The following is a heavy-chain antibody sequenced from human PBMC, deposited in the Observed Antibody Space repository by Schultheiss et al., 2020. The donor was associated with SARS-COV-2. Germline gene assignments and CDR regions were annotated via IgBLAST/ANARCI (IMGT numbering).Heavy chain of an antibody. CDR2: IYYSGST. CDR1: GGSFNGYY. CDR3: ARECYDILTGYSRRNWFDP. D-gene: IGHD3-9*01. V-gene: IGHV4-34*01. Sequence: SETLSLTCVVYGGSFNGYYWTWTRQAQGKGLEWIGFIYYSGSTSYNPSLKSRLTISVDKSKNLFSLKLSSVTAADTAVYYCARECYDILTGYSRRNWFDPWGQGTLVTVSS. J-gene: IGHJ5*02.